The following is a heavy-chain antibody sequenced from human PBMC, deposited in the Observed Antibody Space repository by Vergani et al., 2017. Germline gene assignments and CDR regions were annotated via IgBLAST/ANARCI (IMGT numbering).Heavy chain of an antibody. CDR3: ARGPAPVAHASPVDY. D-gene: IGHD6-6*01. CDR2: INAGNGNT. CDR1: GYTFTSYA. J-gene: IGHJ4*02. V-gene: IGHV1-3*01. Sequence: QVQLVQSGAEVKKPGASVKVSCTASGYTFTSYAMHWVRQAPGQRLEWMGWINAGNGNTKYSQKFQGRVTITRDTSASTADMELSSLRSEDTAVYYCARGPAPVAHASPVDYWGQGTLVTVSS.